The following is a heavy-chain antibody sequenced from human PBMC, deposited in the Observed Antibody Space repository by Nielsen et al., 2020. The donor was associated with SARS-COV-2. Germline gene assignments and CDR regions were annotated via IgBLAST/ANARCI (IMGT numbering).Heavy chain of an antibody. J-gene: IGHJ6*02. V-gene: IGHV1-69*13. Sequence: SVKVSCKASGGTFSSYAISWVRQAPGQGLEWMGGIIPIFGTANYAQKFQGRVTITADESTSTAYMELSSLRSEDTAVYYCARDANWNYYLVYYYGMDVWGQGTTVTVSS. CDR3: ARDANWNYYLVYYYGMDV. CDR2: IIPIFGTA. CDR1: GGTFSSYA. D-gene: IGHD1-7*01.